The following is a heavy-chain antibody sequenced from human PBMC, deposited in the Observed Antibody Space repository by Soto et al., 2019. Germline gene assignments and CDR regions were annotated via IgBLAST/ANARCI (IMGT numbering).Heavy chain of an antibody. CDR1: GGSIRGYY. Sequence: PSETLSLTCTVSGGSIRGYYRSWIRQSPGKGLEWIGYIHYSGSTNYNPSLKSRVTISVDTSKNQLSLKLSSVTAADTAVYYCARGSAAGTKSPFDYWGQGTLVTVSS. D-gene: IGHD6-13*01. CDR3: ARGSAAGTKSPFDY. CDR2: IHYSGST. V-gene: IGHV4-59*01. J-gene: IGHJ4*02.